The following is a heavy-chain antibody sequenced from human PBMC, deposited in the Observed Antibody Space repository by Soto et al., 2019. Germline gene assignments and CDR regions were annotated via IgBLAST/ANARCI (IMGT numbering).Heavy chain of an antibody. CDR2: MNPNSGNT. D-gene: IGHD3-22*01. CDR1: GYTFTSYD. Sequence: ASVKVSCKASGYTFTSYDINWVRQATGQGLEWMGWMNPNSGNTAYAQKFQGRVTMTRNTSISTAYMELSSLRSEDTAVYYCASPNYYDSSGLGYWGQGTLVTVSS. V-gene: IGHV1-8*01. CDR3: ASPNYYDSSGLGY. J-gene: IGHJ4*02.